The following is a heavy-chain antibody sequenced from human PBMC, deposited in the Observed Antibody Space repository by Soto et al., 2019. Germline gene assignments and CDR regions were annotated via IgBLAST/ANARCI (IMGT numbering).Heavy chain of an antibody. Sequence: TLSLTCTVSGGSISSGGYYWSWIRQHPGNGLEWIGYFYYSGSTYYNPSLKSRVTISVDTSKNQFSLKLSSVTAADTAVYYCAREVYCSSTSCYYNWFDPWGQGTLVTVSS. D-gene: IGHD2-2*01. CDR1: GGSISSGGYY. CDR2: FYYSGST. V-gene: IGHV4-31*03. J-gene: IGHJ5*02. CDR3: AREVYCSSTSCYYNWFDP.